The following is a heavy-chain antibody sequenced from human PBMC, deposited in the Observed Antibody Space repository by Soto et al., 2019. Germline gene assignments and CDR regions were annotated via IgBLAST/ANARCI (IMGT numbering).Heavy chain of an antibody. CDR1: GYTFTSYG. J-gene: IGHJ4*02. Sequence: QVQLVQSGAEVKKPGASVKVSCKASGYTFTSYGISWVRQAPGQGLEWMGWISAYNGNTNYAQKLQGRVTMATDTSTSTAHMELRCLRPDDTAVYYCARQYYYGSGSYYNRGFDYWGQGTLVTVSS. V-gene: IGHV1-18*01. CDR3: ARQYYYGSGSYYNRGFDY. D-gene: IGHD3-10*01. CDR2: ISAYNGNT.